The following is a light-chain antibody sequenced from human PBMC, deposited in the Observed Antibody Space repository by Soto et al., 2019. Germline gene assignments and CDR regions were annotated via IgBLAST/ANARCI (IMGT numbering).Light chain of an antibody. CDR3: SAWDDSLNGWL. Sequence: QSVLTQPPSASGTPGQRVTISCSGSNSNVGNNTVNWYQQLPGTAPKLLIESNNERPSGVPDRFSGSKSATSASLAISGLQSEDEADYYYSAWDDSLNGWLFGGGTKVTVL. V-gene: IGLV1-44*01. CDR2: SNN. CDR1: NSNVGNNT. J-gene: IGLJ3*02.